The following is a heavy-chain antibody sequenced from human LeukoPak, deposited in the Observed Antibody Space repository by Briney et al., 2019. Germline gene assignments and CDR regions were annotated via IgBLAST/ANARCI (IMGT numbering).Heavy chain of an antibody. Sequence: ASVKVSCKASGYTFTSYDINWVRQATGQGLEWMRWMNPNSGNTGYAQKFQGRVTMTRNTSISTAYMELSSLRSEDTAVYYCARRGPDSSSWYPYYYYYYYMDVWGKGTTVPVSS. CDR2: MNPNSGNT. V-gene: IGHV1-8*01. CDR1: GYTFTSYD. J-gene: IGHJ6*03. CDR3: ARRGPDSSSWYPYYYYYYYMDV. D-gene: IGHD6-13*01.